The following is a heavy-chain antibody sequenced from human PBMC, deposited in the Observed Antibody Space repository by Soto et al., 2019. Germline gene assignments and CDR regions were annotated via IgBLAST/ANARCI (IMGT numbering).Heavy chain of an antibody. CDR3: AKDLPGQRYYYYGMDV. Sequence: GGSLRLSCAASGFTFSSYGMHWVRQAPGKGLEWVAVISYDGSNKYYADSVKGRFTISRDNSKNTLYLQMNSLRAEDTAVYYCAKDLPGQRYYYYGMDVWGQGTMVTVSS. CDR2: ISYDGSNK. V-gene: IGHV3-30*18. J-gene: IGHJ6*02. D-gene: IGHD6-25*01. CDR1: GFTFSSYG.